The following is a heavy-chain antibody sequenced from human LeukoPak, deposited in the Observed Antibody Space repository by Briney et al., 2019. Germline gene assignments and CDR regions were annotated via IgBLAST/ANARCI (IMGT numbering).Heavy chain of an antibody. V-gene: IGHV3-53*01. CDR1: GFTVSSNY. Sequence: GGSLRLSCAASGFTVSSNYMSWVRQAPGKGLEWVSVIYSGGSTYYADSVKGRFTISRDNSKNTLYLQMDSLRADDTAVYYCARYSGSYYYPPAWDLWGQGTLVTVSS. CDR3: ARYSGSYYYPPAWDL. D-gene: IGHD1-26*01. CDR2: IYSGGST. J-gene: IGHJ4*02.